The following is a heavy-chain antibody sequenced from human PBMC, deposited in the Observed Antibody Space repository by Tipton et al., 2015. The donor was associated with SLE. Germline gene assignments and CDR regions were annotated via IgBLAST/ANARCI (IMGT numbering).Heavy chain of an antibody. CDR2: ISWNSGKK. J-gene: IGHJ5*01. D-gene: IGHD3-10*01. V-gene: IGHV3-9*01. Sequence: SLRLSCAASGFTFSNYGMHWVRQGPGKGLEWVSGISWNSGKKGYADSVKGRFTISRDNAKNSLYLQMNSLRAEDTAVYYCAREVTMVRDWFDSWGQGTPVTVSS. CDR1: GFTFSNYG. CDR3: AREVTMVRDWFDS.